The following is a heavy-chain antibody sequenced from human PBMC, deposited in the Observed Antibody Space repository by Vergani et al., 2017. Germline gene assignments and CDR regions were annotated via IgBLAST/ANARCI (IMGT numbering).Heavy chain of an antibody. V-gene: IGHV3-74*01. CDR2: INSGGST. Sequence: EVQLVVSGGGLVQPGGSLRLSCAASGFTLSNYWMHWVRQAPGGGLWWVSRINSGGSTYYAGSVKGRFTISRDSSKTTLYLQMDSLSAGDTAVYYCAKANPRNSGYDYLYYYHAMDVWGQGTTVTVSS. CDR1: GFTLSNYW. D-gene: IGHD5-12*01. CDR3: AKANPRNSGYDYLYYYHAMDV. J-gene: IGHJ6*02.